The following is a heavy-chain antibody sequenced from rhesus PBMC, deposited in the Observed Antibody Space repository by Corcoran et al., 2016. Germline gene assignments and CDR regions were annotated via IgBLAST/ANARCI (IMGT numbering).Heavy chain of an antibody. V-gene: IGHV4-169*02. J-gene: IGHJ1*01. CDR2: IYGSGSSN. CDR1: GGSISSSY. D-gene: IGHD3-28*01. CDR3: ASASLHSRRAEYFEF. Sequence: QLQLQESGPGLVKPSETLSVTCAVSGGSISSSYWSWIRQAPGKGLYGIGYIYGSGSSNNYNPPLKGLVTLSVDISQNQLSLKLSSVTAADTAVYYCASASLHSRRAEYFEFWGQGALVTVSS.